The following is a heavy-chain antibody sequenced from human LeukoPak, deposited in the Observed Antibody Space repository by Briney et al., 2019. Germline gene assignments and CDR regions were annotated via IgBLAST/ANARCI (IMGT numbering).Heavy chain of an antibody. D-gene: IGHD2-8*01. CDR1: GFNFSMFA. J-gene: IGHJ4*02. Sequence: GGSLRLSCTGRGFNFSMFAMNWVRQAPGQGLEWVSGLSRGGATTNYADSVKGRFTISRDKSKNMVFLQMNSLRPEDTAVYYCAKEQRIRHCSEGVCMEGYYFDYWGQGTLVTVSS. V-gene: IGHV3-23*01. CDR3: AKEQRIRHCSEGVCMEGYYFDY. CDR2: LSRGGATT.